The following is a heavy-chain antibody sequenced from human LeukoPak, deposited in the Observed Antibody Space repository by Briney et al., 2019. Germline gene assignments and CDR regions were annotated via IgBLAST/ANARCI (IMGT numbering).Heavy chain of an antibody. D-gene: IGHD6-13*01. CDR1: GFTFSSYA. J-gene: IGHJ4*02. Sequence: PGGSLRLSCAASGFTFSSYAMSWVRQAPGKGLEWVSAISGSGGSTYYADSVKGRFTISRDNSKNTLYLQMNSLRAEDTAVYYCAKDGDRQRIAAPFSWGQGTLVTVSS. CDR3: AKDGDRQRIAAPFS. CDR2: ISGSGGST. V-gene: IGHV3-23*01.